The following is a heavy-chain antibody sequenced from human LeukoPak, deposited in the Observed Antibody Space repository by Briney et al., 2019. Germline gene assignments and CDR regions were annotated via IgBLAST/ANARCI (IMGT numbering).Heavy chain of an antibody. V-gene: IGHV4-34*01. Sequence: PSETLSLTCAVYSGSFSGYFWSWVRQPPGKGLAWIGEIDHSGGTNFNPSLKSRVTISVDTSKNQFSLKLSSVTAADTALYYCARRRERLGGYTYGSHAFDIWGQGTMVTVSS. CDR1: SGSFSGYF. CDR3: ARRRERLGGYTYGSHAFDI. D-gene: IGHD5-18*01. CDR2: IDHSGGT. J-gene: IGHJ3*02.